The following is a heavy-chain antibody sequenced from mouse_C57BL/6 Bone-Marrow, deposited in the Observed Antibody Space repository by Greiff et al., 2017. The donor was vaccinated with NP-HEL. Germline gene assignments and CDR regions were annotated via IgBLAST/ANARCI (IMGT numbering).Heavy chain of an antibody. J-gene: IGHJ2*01. CDR2: IYPGDGDT. V-gene: IGHV1-82*01. D-gene: IGHD2-5*01. CDR3: ARYYYSNYPFDY. CDR1: GYAFSSSW. Sequence: QVQLKQSGPELVKPGASVKISCKASGYAFSSSWMNWVKQRPGKGLEWIGRIYPGDGDTNYNGKFKGKATLTADKSSSTAYMQLSSLTSEDSAVYFCARYYYSNYPFDYWGQGTTLTVSS.